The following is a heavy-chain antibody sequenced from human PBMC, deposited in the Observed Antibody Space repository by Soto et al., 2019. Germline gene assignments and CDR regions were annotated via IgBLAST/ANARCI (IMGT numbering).Heavy chain of an antibody. Sequence: QVQLQESGPGLVKPSQTLSLTCTVSGGSFNIDHSNWTWIRQTPGKALEGIGYIHYTGSISYNPSLQSRLTISVDTSKNQFSLKLTSVTAADTAVYFCAREDDGGDRDYYGLDVWGQGTTVTVSS. D-gene: IGHD2-21*02. CDR1: GGSFNIDHSN. J-gene: IGHJ6*02. CDR2: IHYTGSI. V-gene: IGHV4-30-4*01. CDR3: AREDDGGDRDYYGLDV.